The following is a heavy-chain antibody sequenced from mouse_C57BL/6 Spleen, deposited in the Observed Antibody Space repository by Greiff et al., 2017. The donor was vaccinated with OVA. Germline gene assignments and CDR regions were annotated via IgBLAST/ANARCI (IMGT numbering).Heavy chain of an antibody. Sequence: QVQLKQPGAELVKPGASVKVSCKASGYTFTSYWMHWVKQRPGQGLEWIGRIHPSDSDTNYNQKFKAKATLTVDKSSSTAYMQLSSLTSEDSAVYYCAIYYGSAGGYWGQGTTLTVSS. CDR1: GYTFTSYW. J-gene: IGHJ2*01. CDR2: IHPSDSDT. D-gene: IGHD1-1*01. CDR3: AIYYGSAGGY. V-gene: IGHV1-74*01.